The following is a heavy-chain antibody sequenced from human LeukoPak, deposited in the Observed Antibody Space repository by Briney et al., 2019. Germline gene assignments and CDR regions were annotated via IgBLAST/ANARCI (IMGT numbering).Heavy chain of an antibody. CDR1: GFTFDDYA. CDR2: ISWNSGSI. D-gene: IGHD2-8*01. Sequence: GGSLRLSCAASGFTFDDYAMHWVRQAPGKGLEWVSGISWNSGSIGYADSVKGRFTISRDNAENSLYLQMNSLRAEDTALYYCAREQMIYNAFDIWGQGTMVTVSS. V-gene: IGHV3-9*01. CDR3: AREQMIYNAFDI. J-gene: IGHJ3*02.